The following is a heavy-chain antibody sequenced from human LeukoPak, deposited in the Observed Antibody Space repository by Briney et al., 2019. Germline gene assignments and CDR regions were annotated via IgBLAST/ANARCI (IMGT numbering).Heavy chain of an antibody. CDR2: ITPIFATP. CDR3: ARWAGYCRITNCYSAFDY. D-gene: IGHD2-2*02. Sequence: SVKVSCKASGGTFSNYAISWVRQAPGQGLEWMGGITPIFATPSYAQKFQGRVTIPADASTSTACMELSGLRSEDPAVYYCARWAGYCRITNCYSAFDYWGQGTLVTVSS. V-gene: IGHV1-69*13. J-gene: IGHJ4*02. CDR1: GGTFSNYA.